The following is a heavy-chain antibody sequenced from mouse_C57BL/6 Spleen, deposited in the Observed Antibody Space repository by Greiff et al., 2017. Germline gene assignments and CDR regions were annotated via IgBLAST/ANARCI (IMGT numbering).Heavy chain of an antibody. J-gene: IGHJ3*01. CDR1: GYTFTSYW. CDR2: IHPSDSDT. D-gene: IGHD2-5*01. CDR3: AIFESNYVNFFAY. V-gene: IGHV1-74*01. Sequence: VQLQQPGAELVKPGASVKVSCKASGYTFTSYWMHWVKQRPGQGLEWIGRIHPSDSDTNYNQKFKGKATLTVDKSSSTAYMQLSSLTSEDSAVYYGAIFESNYVNFFAYWGQGTLVTVSA.